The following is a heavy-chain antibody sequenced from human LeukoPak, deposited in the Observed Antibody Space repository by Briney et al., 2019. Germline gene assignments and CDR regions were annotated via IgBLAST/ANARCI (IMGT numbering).Heavy chain of an antibody. Sequence: TGGSLRLSCAASGFTFSSNAISWVRQAPGKGLEWVSAISGSGGSTYYADSVKGRFTISRDNSKNTLYLQMNSLRAEDTAVYYCAKVSWYYYGSGSYSWFDPWGQGTLVTVSS. V-gene: IGHV3-23*01. D-gene: IGHD3-10*01. J-gene: IGHJ5*02. CDR3: AKVSWYYYGSGSYSWFDP. CDR2: ISGSGGST. CDR1: GFTFSSNA.